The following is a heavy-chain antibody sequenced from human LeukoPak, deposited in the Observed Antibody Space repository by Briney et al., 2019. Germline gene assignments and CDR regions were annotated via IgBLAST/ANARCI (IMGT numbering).Heavy chain of an antibody. V-gene: IGHV3-7*01. CDR3: AKYNDYDFDY. Sequence: GGSLRLSCAASGFTFRSNWMSWVRQAPGKGLECVAKINQDGSQTKYVDSVKGRFTISRDNAKNSLHLQMNSLRADDTAVYYCAKYNDYDFDYWGQGTLVTVSP. CDR1: GFTFRSNW. J-gene: IGHJ4*02. CDR2: INQDGSQT. D-gene: IGHD4-17*01.